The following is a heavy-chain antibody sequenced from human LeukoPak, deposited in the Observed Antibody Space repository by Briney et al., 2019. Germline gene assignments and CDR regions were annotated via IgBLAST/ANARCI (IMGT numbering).Heavy chain of an antibody. D-gene: IGHD3-16*01. V-gene: IGHV3-11*04. CDR3: ATRWGYFDY. CDR2: ITSSGNTI. Sequence: GGSLRLSCAASGFTFSDYYMSWIRQAPGKGLEWISYITSSGNTIYYADSVKGRFTISRDNAKNSLYLQMNSLRAEETAVYYCATRWGYFDYWGQGTLVTVSS. CDR1: GFTFSDYY. J-gene: IGHJ4*02.